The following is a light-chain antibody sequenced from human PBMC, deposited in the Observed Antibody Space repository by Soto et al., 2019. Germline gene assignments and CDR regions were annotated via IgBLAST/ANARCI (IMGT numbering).Light chain of an antibody. J-gene: IGLJ1*01. CDR2: SHN. CDR1: SANIGSNH. CDR3: AAWDDSLRGRV. Sequence: QSVLTQPPSASGTPGQRVTVSCSGSSANIGSNHVNWYQQLPGTAPRLLIDSHNQRPSGVPDRFSGSRSGTSASLAISGLQSEDEADYYCAAWDDSLRGRVFGTGTKLTVL. V-gene: IGLV1-44*01.